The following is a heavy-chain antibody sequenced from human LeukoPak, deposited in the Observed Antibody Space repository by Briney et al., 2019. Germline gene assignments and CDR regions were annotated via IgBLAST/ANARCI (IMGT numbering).Heavy chain of an antibody. J-gene: IGHJ4*02. CDR3: ARRPGYCSGGSCYEDEYYFDY. D-gene: IGHD2-15*01. Sequence: SETLSLTCAVYGGSFSGYYWSWIRQPPGEGLEWTGEINHSGSTNYNPSLKSRVTISVDTSKNQFSLKLSSVTAADTAVYYCARRPGYCSGGSCYEDEYYFDYWGQGTLVTVSS. CDR2: INHSGST. V-gene: IGHV4-34*01. CDR1: GGSFSGYY.